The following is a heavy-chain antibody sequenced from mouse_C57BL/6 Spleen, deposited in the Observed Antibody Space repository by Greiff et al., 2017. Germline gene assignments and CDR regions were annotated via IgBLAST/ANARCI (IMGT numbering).Heavy chain of an antibody. CDR1: GFTFSDFY. D-gene: IGHD2-10*02. CDR3: ARDAGYDYWYFDV. Sequence: EVMLVESGGGLVQSGRSLRLSCATSGFTFSDFYMEWVRQAPGKGLEWIAASRNKANDYTTEYSASVKGRFIVSRDTSQSILYLQMNALRAEDTAIYYCARDAGYDYWYFDVWGTGTTVTVSS. J-gene: IGHJ1*03. CDR2: SRNKANDYTT. V-gene: IGHV7-1*01.